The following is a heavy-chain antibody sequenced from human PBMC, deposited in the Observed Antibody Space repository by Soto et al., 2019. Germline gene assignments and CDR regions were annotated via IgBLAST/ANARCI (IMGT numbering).Heavy chain of an antibody. CDR1: GGSISSYY. Sequence: ETLSLTCTVSGGSISSYYWSWIRQPPGKGLEWIGYIYYSGSTSYNPSLKSRVIISVDTSKNQFSLKLSSVTAADTAVYYCARRWGNGFDYWGQGTLVTVSS. CDR2: IYYSGST. V-gene: IGHV4-59*08. CDR3: ARRWGNGFDY. J-gene: IGHJ4*02. D-gene: IGHD3-16*01.